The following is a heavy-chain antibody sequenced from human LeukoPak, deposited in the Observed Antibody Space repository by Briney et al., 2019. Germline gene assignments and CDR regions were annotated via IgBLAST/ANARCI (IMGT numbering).Heavy chain of an antibody. D-gene: IGHD3-22*01. CDR1: GFTFSSYS. V-gene: IGHV3-21*01. J-gene: IGHJ4*02. CDR2: ISSSSSYI. CDR3: ARDLETYYYDSSSFDY. Sequence: GGSLRLSCAASGFTFSSYSMNWVRQAPGKGLEWVSSISSSSSYIYYADSVKGRFTISRDNAKNSLYPQMNSLRAEDTAVYYCARDLETYYYDSSSFDYWGQGTLVTVSS.